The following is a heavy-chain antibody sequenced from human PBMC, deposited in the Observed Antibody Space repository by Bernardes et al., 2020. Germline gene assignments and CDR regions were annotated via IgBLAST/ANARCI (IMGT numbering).Heavy chain of an antibody. D-gene: IGHD6-6*01. J-gene: IGHJ2*01. CDR1: GYTFTSYG. CDR3: AAPTGTARGGWWYFDL. V-gene: IGHV1-18*01. CDR2: ISAYNGNT. Sequence: ASVKVSCKASGYTFTSYGISWVRQAPGQGLEWMGWISAYNGNTNYAQKLQGRVTMTTDTSTSTAYMELRSLRSDDTAVYYCAAPTGTARGGWWYFDLWGRGTLVTVSS.